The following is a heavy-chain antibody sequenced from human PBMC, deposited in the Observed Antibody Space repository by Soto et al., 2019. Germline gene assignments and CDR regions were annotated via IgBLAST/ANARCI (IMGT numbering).Heavy chain of an antibody. V-gene: IGHV1-3*01. CDR2: INAGNGNT. Sequence: ASVKVSCKASGYTFTSYAMHWVRQAPGQRLEWMGWINAGNGNTKYSQKFQGRVTITRDTSASTAYMELSSLRSEDTAVYYCARDPRIAVAGNFDYWGQGTLVTVSS. CDR1: GYTFTSYA. J-gene: IGHJ4*02. CDR3: ARDPRIAVAGNFDY. D-gene: IGHD6-19*01.